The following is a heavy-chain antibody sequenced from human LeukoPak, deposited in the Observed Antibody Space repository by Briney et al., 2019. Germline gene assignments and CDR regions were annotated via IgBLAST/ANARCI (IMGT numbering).Heavy chain of an antibody. V-gene: IGHV1-69*13. CDR2: IIPIFGTA. J-gene: IGHJ5*02. Sequence: SVKVSCKASRDTFTNNAISWVRQAPGQGLEWMGGIIPIFGTAHYAQKFQGRVTITADESTSTAYMELSSLRSEDTAVYYCARVATPRYCSTTSCYWKGRFDPWGQGTLVTVSS. CDR1: RDTFTNNA. D-gene: IGHD2-2*01. CDR3: ARVATPRYCSTTSCYWKGRFDP.